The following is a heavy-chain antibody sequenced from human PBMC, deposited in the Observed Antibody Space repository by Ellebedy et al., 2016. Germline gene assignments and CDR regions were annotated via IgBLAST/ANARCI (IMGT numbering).Heavy chain of an antibody. CDR1: GYTFTSYG. J-gene: IGHJ4*02. CDR2: ISAYNGNT. D-gene: IGHD2-2*01. CDR3: ARRSGGYCSSTSCPEFDY. Sequence: ASVKVSCXASGYTFTSYGISWVRQAPGQGLEWMGWISAYNGNTNYAQKLQGRVTMTTDTSTSTAYMELRSLRSDDTAVYYCARRSGGYCSSTSCPEFDYWGQGTLVTVSS. V-gene: IGHV1-18*01.